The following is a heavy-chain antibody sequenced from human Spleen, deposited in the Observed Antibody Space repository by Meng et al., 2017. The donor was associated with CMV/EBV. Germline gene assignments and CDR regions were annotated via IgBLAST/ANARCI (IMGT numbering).Heavy chain of an antibody. CDR1: GYTFTAHY. CDR3: ARDGNYCSGGSCYWSLRMYYGMDV. V-gene: IGHV1-2*02. D-gene: IGHD2-15*01. Sequence: ASVKVSCKASGYTFTAHYFHWVRQAPGQGLEWMGWIHPHRGDTNYAQQFQGRVTLTRDTSISTAYMELSRLRSDDTAVYYCARDGNYCSGGSCYWSLRMYYGMDVWGQGTTVTVSS. CDR2: IHPHRGDT. J-gene: IGHJ6*02.